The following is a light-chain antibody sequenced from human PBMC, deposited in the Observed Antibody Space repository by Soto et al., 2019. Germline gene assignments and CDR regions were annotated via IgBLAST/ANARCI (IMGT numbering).Light chain of an antibody. V-gene: IGLV3-1*01. J-gene: IGLJ2*01. CDR2: QDN. CDR1: KLGDKY. Sequence: SYELTQPPSVSVSPGQTASITCSGDKLGDKYAYWYQQRPGQSPVLVIYQDNKRPSGIPERFSGSNSGNTATLTISGTQAMDEADYYCQAWDSGIFVVFGGGTKVTVL. CDR3: QAWDSGIFVV.